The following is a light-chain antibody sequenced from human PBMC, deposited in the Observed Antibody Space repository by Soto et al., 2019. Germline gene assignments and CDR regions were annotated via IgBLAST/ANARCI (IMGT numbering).Light chain of an antibody. Sequence: EVVMTQSPATLSVSPGERVTLSCRASQSVRSNLAWYLQKPGQAPRLLIYGASTRATGIPARFSASGSGTEFTLTISSLQSEDFAVYYWQQYNNWTPLTFGGGTKVEIK. J-gene: IGKJ4*01. CDR3: QQYNNWTPLT. V-gene: IGKV3-15*01. CDR2: GAS. CDR1: QSVRSN.